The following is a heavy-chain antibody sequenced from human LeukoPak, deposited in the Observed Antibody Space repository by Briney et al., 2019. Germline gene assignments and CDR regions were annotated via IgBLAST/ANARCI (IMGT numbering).Heavy chain of an antibody. CDR1: GFTFSGYS. J-gene: IGHJ4*02. V-gene: IGHV3-30*02. CDR3: AKDLSGYFFDS. CDR2: IRHDGINE. D-gene: IGHD1-26*01. Sequence: PGGSLRLSCAASGFTFSGYSMHWVRQPPGKGLEWVTFIRHDGINEYYADSVKGRFTISRDNSKNTLYVQMNSLRGEDTAVYYCAKDLSGYFFDSWGQGTLVIVSP.